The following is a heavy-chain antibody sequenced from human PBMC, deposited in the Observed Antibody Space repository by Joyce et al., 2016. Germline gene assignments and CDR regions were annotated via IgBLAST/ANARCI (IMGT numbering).Heavy chain of an antibody. Sequence: QITLKESGPTLVKPTQTLTLTCTFSGFSLSADGVGVDWIRQPPGKALEWLALIFWDDDKRYSPSLKSRLSSTKDSSKNQVVLTMTNLDPVDTATYFCAHRTGSTSTGMDVWGRGTTVTVSS. CDR2: IFWDDDK. V-gene: IGHV2-5*02. CDR1: GFSLSADGVG. D-gene: IGHD1-7*01. CDR3: AHRTGSTSTGMDV. J-gene: IGHJ6*02.